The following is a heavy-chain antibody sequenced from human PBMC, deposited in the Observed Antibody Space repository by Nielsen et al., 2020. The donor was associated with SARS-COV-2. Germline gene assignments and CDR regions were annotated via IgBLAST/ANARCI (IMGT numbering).Heavy chain of an antibody. D-gene: IGHD2-15*01. CDR3: AKDWTAIVGVQSGGVDY. Sequence: GGSLRLSCAASGFTFSTYGMHWVRQAPGKGLEWVAAISYDGINKYYVDSVKGRFTISRDNSKNTLYLQMSSLREEDTAVYYCAKDWTAIVGVQSGGVDYWGQGTLVTVSS. V-gene: IGHV3-30*18. CDR2: ISYDGINK. J-gene: IGHJ4*02. CDR1: GFTFSTYG.